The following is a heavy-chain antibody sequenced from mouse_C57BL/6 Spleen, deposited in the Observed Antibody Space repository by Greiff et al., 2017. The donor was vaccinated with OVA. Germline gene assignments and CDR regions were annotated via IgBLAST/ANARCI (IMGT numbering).Heavy chain of an antibody. CDR2: IDPSDSYT. J-gene: IGHJ1*03. V-gene: IGHV1-69*01. CDR3: ARREGSSSHDWYFDV. Sequence: VQLQQPGAELVMPGASVKLSCKASGYTFTSYWMHWVKQRPGQGLEWIGEIDPSDSYTNYNQKFKGKSTLTVDKSSSTAYMQLSSLTSEDSAVYYGARREGSSSHDWYFDVWGTGTTVTVSS. D-gene: IGHD1-1*01. CDR1: GYTFTSYW.